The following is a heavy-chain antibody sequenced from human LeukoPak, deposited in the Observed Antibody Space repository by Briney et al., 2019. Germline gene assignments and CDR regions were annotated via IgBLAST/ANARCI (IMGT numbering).Heavy chain of an antibody. D-gene: IGHD1-26*01. CDR3: ARGRYSGSYYDYYYMDV. J-gene: IGHJ6*03. CDR1: GYTFTSYG. Sequence: ASVKVSCKGSGYTFTSYGISWVRQAPGQGLEWMGWISAYNGNTNYAQKLQGRVTMTTDTSTSTAYMELRSLRSDDTAVYYCARGRYSGSYYDYYYMDVWGKGTTVTVSS. CDR2: ISAYNGNT. V-gene: IGHV1-18*01.